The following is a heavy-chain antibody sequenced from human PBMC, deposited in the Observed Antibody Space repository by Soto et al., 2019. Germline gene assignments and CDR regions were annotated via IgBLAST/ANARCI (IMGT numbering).Heavy chain of an antibody. V-gene: IGHV3-30-3*01. Sequence: QVQLVESGGGVVQPGGSLRLSCAASGFTFRNYAMHWVRQAPGKGLECLGVIAYDGSNAFYRDSVKGRFTISRDNSKNTVYMHMNSLRSEDTGVYYCARGDREDILVVVGARPGEYGIDIWGQGTTVTVSS. CDR3: ARGDREDILVVVGARPGEYGIDI. D-gene: IGHD2-15*01. CDR2: IAYDGSNA. CDR1: GFTFRNYA. J-gene: IGHJ6*02.